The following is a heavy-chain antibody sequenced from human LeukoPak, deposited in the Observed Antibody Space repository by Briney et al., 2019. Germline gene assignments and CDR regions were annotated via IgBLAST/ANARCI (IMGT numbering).Heavy chain of an antibody. CDR3: ATHPPKYCSGGTCSDY. D-gene: IGHD2-15*01. CDR1: GGSISSYY. CDR2: IYHSGST. Sequence: KSSETLSLTCTVSGGSISSYYWSWIRQSPGKGLEWIGHIYHSGSTNYNPSLKSRVTISVDTSKNQFSLKLSSVTAADTAVYYCATHPPKYCSGGTCSDYWGQGTLVTVSS. J-gene: IGHJ4*02. V-gene: IGHV4-59*01.